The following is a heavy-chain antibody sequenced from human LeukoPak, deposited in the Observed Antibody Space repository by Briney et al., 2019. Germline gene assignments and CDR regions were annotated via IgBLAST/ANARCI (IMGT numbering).Heavy chain of an antibody. J-gene: IGHJ6*02. D-gene: IGHD6-19*01. Sequence: GGSLRLSCAASGFNFNNYAIHRVRQAPGKGLQWVAIISFDGSNKYYADSVKGRFTISRDNPKNTLYLQMDSLRAEDTALYYCAKDRESGWYGGSHYYYYGMDVWGQGTTVTVSS. CDR3: AKDRESGWYGGSHYYYYGMDV. CDR1: GFNFNNYA. CDR2: ISFDGSNK. V-gene: IGHV3-30-3*01.